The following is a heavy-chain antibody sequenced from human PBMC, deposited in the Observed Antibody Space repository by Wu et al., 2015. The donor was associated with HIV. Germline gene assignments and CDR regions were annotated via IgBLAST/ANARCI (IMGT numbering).Heavy chain of an antibody. CDR2: IIPIHGAA. D-gene: IGHD3-9*01. CDR3: ARGLRDILTGYYSAFDY. J-gene: IGHJ4*02. V-gene: IGHV1-69*11. CDR1: GGTFSRSG. Sequence: QVQLVQSGSEVKKPGSSVKVSCKASGGTFSRSGFSWVRQVPGQGFEWMGRIIPIHGAANYAQKFQGRVTITSDESTATVYMEMSTLRSEDTAVYYCARGLRDILTGYYSAFDYWGQGTLVIISS.